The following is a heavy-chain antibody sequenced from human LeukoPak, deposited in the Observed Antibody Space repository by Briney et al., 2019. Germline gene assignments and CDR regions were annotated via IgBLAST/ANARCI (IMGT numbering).Heavy chain of an antibody. CDR2: ISSSSSYI. Sequence: GGSLRLSCEASGFIFSRYGMTWVRQAPGKGLEWVSSISSSSSYIYYADSVKGRFTISRDNAKNSLYLQMNSLRAEDTAVYYCAREEKRGYSYGLIYYYYMDVWGKGTTVTVSS. CDR1: GFIFSRYG. CDR3: AREEKRGYSYGLIYYYYMDV. J-gene: IGHJ6*03. V-gene: IGHV3-21*01. D-gene: IGHD5-18*01.